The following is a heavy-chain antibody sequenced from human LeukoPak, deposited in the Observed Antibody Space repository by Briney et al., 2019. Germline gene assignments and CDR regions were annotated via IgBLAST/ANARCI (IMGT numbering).Heavy chain of an antibody. V-gene: IGHV3-11*04. J-gene: IGHJ4*02. D-gene: IGHD3-9*01. Sequence: GGSLRLSCAASGFTFSDYYMSWIRQAPGKGLEWVSYISSSGSTIYYADSVKGRFTISRDNAKNSLYLQMNSLRAEDTAVYYCAKDRDWYYFDYWGQGTLVTVSS. CDR1: GFTFSDYY. CDR3: AKDRDWYYFDY. CDR2: ISSSGSTI.